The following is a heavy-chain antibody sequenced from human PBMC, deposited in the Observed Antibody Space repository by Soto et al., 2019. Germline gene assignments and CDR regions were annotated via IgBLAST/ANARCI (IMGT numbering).Heavy chain of an antibody. CDR3: AKDNDRGVINYFDY. J-gene: IGHJ4*02. D-gene: IGHD3-10*02. Sequence: EVQLLESGGGLVQPGGSLRLSCAASGFTFRSYAMSWVRQAPGKGLEWVSAISGSGGSTYYADSVKVRFTISRDNSKNTLYLQMNSLRAEDTAVYYCAKDNDRGVINYFDYWGQGPLVTVSS. V-gene: IGHV3-23*01. CDR2: ISGSGGST. CDR1: GFTFRSYA.